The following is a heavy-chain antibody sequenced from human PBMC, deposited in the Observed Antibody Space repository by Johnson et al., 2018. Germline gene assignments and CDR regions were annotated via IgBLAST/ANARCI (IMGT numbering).Heavy chain of an antibody. Sequence: EVQLVESGGGLVQPGGSLRLSCAASGFTVSGNYMSWVRQAPGKGLEWVSVSYSGGGTDYADSVKGRFAISRDNSKNTVYLQMNSLGPEDTAVDYCARDLPLDVWGKGTTVTVSS. CDR1: GFTVSGNY. J-gene: IGHJ6*04. CDR3: ARDLPLDV. V-gene: IGHV3-66*02. CDR2: SYSGGGT.